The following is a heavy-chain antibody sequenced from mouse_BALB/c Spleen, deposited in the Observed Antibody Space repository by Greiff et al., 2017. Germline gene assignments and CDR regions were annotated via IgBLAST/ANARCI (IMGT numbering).Heavy chain of an antibody. D-gene: IGHD2-3*01. Sequence: EVMLVESGPGLVKPSQSLSLTCTVTGYSITSDYAWNWIRQFPGNKLEWMGYISYSGSTSYNPSLKSRISITRDTSKNQFFLQLNSVTTEDTATYYCARWPIYDGPWFAYWGQGTLVTVSA. CDR2: ISYSGST. CDR3: ARWPIYDGPWFAY. V-gene: IGHV3-2*02. J-gene: IGHJ3*01. CDR1: GYSITSDYA.